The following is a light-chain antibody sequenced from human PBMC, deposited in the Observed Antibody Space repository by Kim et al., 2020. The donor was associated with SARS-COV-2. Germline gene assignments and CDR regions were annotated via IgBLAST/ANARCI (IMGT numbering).Light chain of an antibody. V-gene: IGKV1-5*03. CDR2: KAS. CDR1: QSISSW. CDR3: QQYNSSPT. J-gene: IGKJ4*01. Sequence: DIQMTQSPSTLSASVGDRVTITCRASQSISSWLAWYQQKPGKAPKLLIYKASSLESGVPSRFSGSGSGTEFTLTISSLQPDDFATYYCQQYNSSPTFGGGTKLEIK.